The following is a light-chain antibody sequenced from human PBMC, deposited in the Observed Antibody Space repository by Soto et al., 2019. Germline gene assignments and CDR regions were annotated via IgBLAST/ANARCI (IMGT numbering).Light chain of an antibody. CDR1: QSVSSN. CDR2: GAS. V-gene: IGKV3-15*01. CDR3: QQYNNWHMYT. Sequence: EIVMTQSQATLSVYPGERATLSCRASQSVSSNLAWYQQKPGQAPRLLIYGASTRATGIPARFSGSGSGTEFTLTISSLESEDFAVYYCQQYNNWHMYTFGQGTKLEIK. J-gene: IGKJ2*01.